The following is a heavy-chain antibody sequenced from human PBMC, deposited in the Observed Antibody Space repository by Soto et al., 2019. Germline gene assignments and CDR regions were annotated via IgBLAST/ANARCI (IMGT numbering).Heavy chain of an antibody. D-gene: IGHD6-19*01. Sequence: SETLSLTCTVSGGSISSYYWSWIRQPPGKGLEWIGYIYYSGSTNYNPSLKSRVTISVDTSKNQFSLKLSSVTAADTAVYYCARGLSSGWHTKSRYFDLWGRGTLVTVSS. J-gene: IGHJ2*01. CDR3: ARGLSSGWHTKSRYFDL. CDR1: GGSISSYY. V-gene: IGHV4-59*01. CDR2: IYYSGST.